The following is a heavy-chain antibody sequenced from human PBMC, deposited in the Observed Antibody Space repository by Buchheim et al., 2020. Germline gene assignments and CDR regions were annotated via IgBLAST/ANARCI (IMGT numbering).Heavy chain of an antibody. V-gene: IGHV4-34*01. CDR2: INHSGST. Sequence: QVQLQQWGAGLLKPSETLSLTCAVYGGSFSGYYWSWIRQPPGKGLEWIGEINHSGSTNYNPSLKSRVTISVDTSKNQFSLKLSSVTAADTAVYYCASVDIVATTFRFFDYWGQGTL. CDR1: GGSFSGYY. D-gene: IGHD5-12*01. J-gene: IGHJ4*02. CDR3: ASVDIVATTFRFFDY.